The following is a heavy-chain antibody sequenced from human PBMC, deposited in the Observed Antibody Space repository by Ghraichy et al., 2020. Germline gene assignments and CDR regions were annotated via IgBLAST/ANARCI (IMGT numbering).Heavy chain of an antibody. CDR3: ARVGDIGY. D-gene: IGHD3-16*02. Sequence: WGRRAPGKGLEWVSSISSSSSYIYYADSVKGRFTISRDNAKNSLYLQMNSLRAEDTAVYYCARVGDIGYWGQGTLVTVSS. CDR2: ISSSSSYI. J-gene: IGHJ4*02. V-gene: IGHV3-21*01.